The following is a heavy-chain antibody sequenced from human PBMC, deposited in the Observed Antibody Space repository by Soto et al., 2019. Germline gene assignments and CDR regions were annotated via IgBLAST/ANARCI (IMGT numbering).Heavy chain of an antibody. V-gene: IGHV3-48*01. D-gene: IGHD6-19*01. CDR3: ARERGSGWTIDY. CDR2: ISSSSSTI. J-gene: IGHJ4*02. Sequence: GGSLRLSCAASGFTFSSYSMNWVRQAPGKGLEWVSYISSSSSTIYYADSVKGRFTISRDNVQNSLYLQMHSLRAEDTAVYYCARERGSGWTIDYSGQGTLVTVSS. CDR1: GFTFSSYS.